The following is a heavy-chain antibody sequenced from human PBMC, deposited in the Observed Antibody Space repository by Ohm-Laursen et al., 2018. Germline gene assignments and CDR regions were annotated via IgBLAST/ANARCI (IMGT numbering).Heavy chain of an antibody. V-gene: IGHV4-28*02. J-gene: IGHJ3*02. CDR2: MYYSGIT. Sequence: QTLSLTCAVSGYSVGITNWWAWIRQPPGKGLEWIGYMYYSGITYYNPSLKSRVTMSIDTSKNQVSLKLNSVTAVDTAMYYCATILPGTWYAFDMWGQGTMVTVSS. CDR3: ATILPGTWYAFDM. CDR1: GYSVGITNW. D-gene: IGHD1-1*01.